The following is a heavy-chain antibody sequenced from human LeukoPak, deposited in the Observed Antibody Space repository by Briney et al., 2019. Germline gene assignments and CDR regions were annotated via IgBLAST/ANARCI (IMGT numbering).Heavy chain of an antibody. J-gene: IGHJ5*02. V-gene: IGHV4-34*01. Sequence: SETLSLTCAVHGGSLSGYYWSWIRQPPGKGLEWIGEINHSGSTNYNPSLKSRVTISVDTSKNQFSLKLSSVTAADTAVYYCARGWRYYGSGSYCWFDPWGQGTLVTVSS. D-gene: IGHD3-10*01. CDR1: GGSLSGYY. CDR3: ARGWRYYGSGSYCWFDP. CDR2: INHSGST.